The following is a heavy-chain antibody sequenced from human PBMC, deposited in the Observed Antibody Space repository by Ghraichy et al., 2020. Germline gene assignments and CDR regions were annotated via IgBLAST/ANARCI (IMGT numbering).Heavy chain of an antibody. V-gene: IGHV3-21*01. J-gene: IGHJ4*02. Sequence: GGSLRLSCAASGLTFSRYSMNWVRQAPGKGLEWVSTISSSSTYIYYADSVKGRFTISRDNAKNSLYLQMNSLRADDTAVYYCARDLSLAMPGGFDYWGQGTLVTVSS. CDR1: GLTFSRYS. CDR3: ARDLSLAMPGGFDY. D-gene: IGHD2-2*01. CDR2: ISSSSTYI.